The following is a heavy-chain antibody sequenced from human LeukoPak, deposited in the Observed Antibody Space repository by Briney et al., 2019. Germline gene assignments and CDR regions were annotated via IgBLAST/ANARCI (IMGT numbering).Heavy chain of an antibody. V-gene: IGHV4-34*01. D-gene: IGHD3-22*01. CDR2: INHSGST. J-gene: IGHJ3*02. Sequence: SETLSLTCAVYGGSFSGYYGSWIRQPPGKGLEWIGEINHSGSTNYNPSLKSRVTISVDTSKNQFSLKLSSVTAADTAVYYCARDHYYDNSGYSYRRRLTNAFDIWGQGTMVTVSS. CDR1: GGSFSGYY. CDR3: ARDHYYDNSGYSYRRRLTNAFDI.